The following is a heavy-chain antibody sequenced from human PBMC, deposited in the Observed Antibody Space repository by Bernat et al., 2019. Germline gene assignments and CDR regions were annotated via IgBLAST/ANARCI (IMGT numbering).Heavy chain of an antibody. CDR2: LKSKVDGETT. J-gene: IGHJ3*02. CDR3: TTDPRFADAGTPYFNI. CDR1: GFTFSNAW. D-gene: IGHD6-13*01. V-gene: IGHV3-15*01. Sequence: EVQLVESGGGLVKPGGSLRLSCAASGFTFSNAWMTWVRQAPGKGLEWVGRLKSKVDGETTDYAAPVKGRFIFSRDDSKSMMYLEMNSLKTEDTGIYFCTTDPRFADAGTPYFNIWGQGTMVTVSS.